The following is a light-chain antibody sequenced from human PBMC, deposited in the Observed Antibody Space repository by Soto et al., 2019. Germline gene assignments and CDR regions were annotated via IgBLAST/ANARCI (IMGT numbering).Light chain of an antibody. CDR1: QSVSSY. Sequence: EIVLTQSPATLSLSPGERATLSCRASQSVSSYLAWYQQKPGQAPRLLIYDASNRATGIPARFSGSGSGTDLTLTISSLQPEDFAVYYCQQYDNWPLTFGQGTKVDIK. CDR3: QQYDNWPLT. CDR2: DAS. J-gene: IGKJ4*01. V-gene: IGKV3-11*01.